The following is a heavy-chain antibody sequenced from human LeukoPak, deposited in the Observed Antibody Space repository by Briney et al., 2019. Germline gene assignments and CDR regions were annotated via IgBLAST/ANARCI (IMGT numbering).Heavy chain of an antibody. Sequence: PGGSLRLSCAASGFTFSSYWMSWVRQAPGKGLEWVANIKQDGSEKYYVDSVKGRFTISRDNAKNSLYLQMNSLRAEDTAVYYCASPQQQLGTYYFDYWGQGTLVTVSS. CDR2: IKQDGSEK. D-gene: IGHD6-13*01. CDR1: GFTFSSYW. CDR3: ASPQQQLGTYYFDY. V-gene: IGHV3-7*01. J-gene: IGHJ4*02.